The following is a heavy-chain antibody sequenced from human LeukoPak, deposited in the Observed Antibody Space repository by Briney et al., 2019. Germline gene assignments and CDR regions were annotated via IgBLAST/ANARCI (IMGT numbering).Heavy chain of an antibody. CDR2: ISSSSSYI. CDR3: ARCGYSGYDLLSFDY. D-gene: IGHD5-12*01. CDR1: GFTFSSYS. Sequence: PGGSLRLSCAASGFTFSSYSMNWVRQAPGKGLEWVSSISSSSSYIYYAASVKGRFTISRDNAKNSLYLQMNSLRAEDTALYYCARCGYSGYDLLSFDYWGQGTLVTVSS. J-gene: IGHJ4*02. V-gene: IGHV3-21*01.